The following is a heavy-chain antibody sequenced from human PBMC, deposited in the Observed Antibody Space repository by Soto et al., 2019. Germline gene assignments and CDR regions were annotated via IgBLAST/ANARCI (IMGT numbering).Heavy chain of an antibody. CDR2: MNPNSGNT. V-gene: IGHV1-8*01. Sequence: ASVKVSCKASGYTFTSYDINWVRQATGQGLEWMGWMNPNSGNTGYAQKFQGRVTMTRNTSISTAYMELSSLRSEDTAVYYCARGGAGWQWLSDRVYMDVWGKGTTVTVSS. CDR1: GYTFTSYD. J-gene: IGHJ6*03. D-gene: IGHD6-19*01. CDR3: ARGGAGWQWLSDRVYMDV.